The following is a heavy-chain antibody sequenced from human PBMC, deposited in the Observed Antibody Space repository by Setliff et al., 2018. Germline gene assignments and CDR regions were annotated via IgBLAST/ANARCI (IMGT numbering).Heavy chain of an antibody. D-gene: IGHD4-17*01. CDR3: ARGGLRWFNSDY. V-gene: IGHV4-59*01. J-gene: IGHJ4*02. CDR1: GGSISDYY. Sequence: SETLSLTCTVSGGSISDYYWSWIRQAPGKGLEWIGYIYYGGSTNYNPSLNSRVAISVDTSENQFSLRLNSVTAADTAVYYCARGGLRWFNSDYWGQGTLVTVSS. CDR2: IYYGGST.